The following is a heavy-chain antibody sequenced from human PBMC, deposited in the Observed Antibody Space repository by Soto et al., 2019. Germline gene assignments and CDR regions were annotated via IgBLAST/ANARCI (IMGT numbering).Heavy chain of an antibody. CDR2: ISAYNGNT. D-gene: IGHD3-3*01. CDR1: GYTFTSYG. Sequence: GASVKVSCKASGYTFTSYGISWVRQAPGQGLEWMGWISAYNGNTNYAQKLQGRVTMTTDTSTSTAYMELRSLRSDDTAVYYCARDGYYDFWSGYYGWFDPWGQGTLVTV. J-gene: IGHJ5*02. V-gene: IGHV1-18*01. CDR3: ARDGYYDFWSGYYGWFDP.